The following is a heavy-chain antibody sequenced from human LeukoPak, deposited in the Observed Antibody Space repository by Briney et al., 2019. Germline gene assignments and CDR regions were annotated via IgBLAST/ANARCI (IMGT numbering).Heavy chain of an antibody. CDR2: ISSSSNHI. Sequence: GGSLRLSCAASGFTFSSYSMNWVRQAPGKGLEWVSSISSSSNHIYYADSVKGRFTISRDNAKNSLYLQMNSLRAEDTAVYYCARGEQWLPTGIDYWGQGTPVTVSS. J-gene: IGHJ4*02. CDR3: ARGEQWLPTGIDY. CDR1: GFTFSSYS. D-gene: IGHD6-19*01. V-gene: IGHV3-21*01.